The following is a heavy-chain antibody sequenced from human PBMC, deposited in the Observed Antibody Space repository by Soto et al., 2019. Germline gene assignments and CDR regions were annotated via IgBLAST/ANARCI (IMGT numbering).Heavy chain of an antibody. V-gene: IGHV1-2*02. Sequence: ASVKFSCKASGCTFSGYYMHWVRQAPGQGLEWMGWINPDSGGTNYAQKFQGRVTMTRDTSISTAYMELSRLRSDDTAVYYCTRKVRDYNFDYWGQGALVTVSS. D-gene: IGHD4-17*01. CDR3: TRKVRDYNFDY. J-gene: IGHJ4*02. CDR1: GCTFSGYY. CDR2: INPDSGGT.